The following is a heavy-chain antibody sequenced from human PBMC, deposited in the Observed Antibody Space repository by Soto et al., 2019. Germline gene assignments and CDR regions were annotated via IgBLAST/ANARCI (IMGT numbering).Heavy chain of an antibody. D-gene: IGHD3-22*01. V-gene: IGHV1-69*12. Sequence: QVQLVQSGAEVKKPGSSVKVSCKASGGTFSSYAISWVRQAPGQGLEWMGGIIPIFGTANYAQKFQGRVTITAGESRSTAYMELSSLRSEDTAVYYCARVLDYYDSSGYYLDYWGQGTLVTVSS. CDR1: GGTFSSYA. J-gene: IGHJ4*02. CDR3: ARVLDYYDSSGYYLDY. CDR2: IIPIFGTA.